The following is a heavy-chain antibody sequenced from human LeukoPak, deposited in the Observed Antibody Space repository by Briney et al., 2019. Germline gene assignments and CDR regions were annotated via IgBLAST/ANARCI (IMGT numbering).Heavy chain of an antibody. CDR1: GYTFTGYY. J-gene: IGHJ4*02. V-gene: IGHV1-2*02. CDR3: ARLTYSGYDPPFDY. Sequence: ASVKVSCKASGYTFTGYYMHWVRQAPGQGLEWMGWINPNSGGTNYAQKFQGRVTMTRDTSISTAYMELSRLRSDDTAVYYCARLTYSGYDPPFDYWGQGTLVTVSS. CDR2: INPNSGGT. D-gene: IGHD5-12*01.